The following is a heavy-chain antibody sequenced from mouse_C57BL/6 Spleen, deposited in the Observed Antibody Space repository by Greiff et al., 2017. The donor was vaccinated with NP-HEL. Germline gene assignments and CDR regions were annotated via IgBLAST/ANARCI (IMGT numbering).Heavy chain of an antibody. Sequence: VQLQQSGAELARPGASVKMSCKASGYTFTSYTMHWVKQRPGQGLEWIGYINPSSGYTKYNQKFKDKATLTADKSSSTAYMQLSSLTSEDSAVYYCARGSGYDYDDIDYWGQGTTLTVSS. CDR1: GYTFTSYT. CDR2: INPSSGYT. J-gene: IGHJ2*01. D-gene: IGHD2-4*01. V-gene: IGHV1-4*01. CDR3: ARGSGYDYDDIDY.